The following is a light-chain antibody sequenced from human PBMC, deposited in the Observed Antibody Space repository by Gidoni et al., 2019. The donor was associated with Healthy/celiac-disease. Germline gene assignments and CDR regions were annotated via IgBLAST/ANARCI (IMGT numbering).Light chain of an antibody. CDR1: KSGDKY. J-gene: IGLJ2*01. V-gene: IGLV3-1*01. CDR2: QDS. CDR3: QAWDSSTAVV. Sequence: SYELTQPPSVSVSPGQTASITCSGDKSGDKYACWYQQKPGQSPVLVIYQDSKRPSGIPARFSGSNSGNTATLTISGTQAMDEADYYCQAWDSSTAVVFGGGTKLTVL.